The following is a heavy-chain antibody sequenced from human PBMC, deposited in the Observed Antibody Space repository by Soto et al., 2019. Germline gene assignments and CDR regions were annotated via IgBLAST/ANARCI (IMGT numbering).Heavy chain of an antibody. D-gene: IGHD2-15*01. CDR3: AKDDYCSGGSCYSGWFDP. CDR1: GFTFSIYA. V-gene: IGHV3-23*01. CDR2: ISGSGGST. J-gene: IGHJ5*02. Sequence: GGSLRLSCAASGFTFSIYAMSWVRQAPGKGLEWVSAISGSGGSTYYADSVKGRFTISRDNSKNTLYLQMNSLRAEDTAVYYCAKDDYCSGGSCYSGWFDPWGQGTLVTVSS.